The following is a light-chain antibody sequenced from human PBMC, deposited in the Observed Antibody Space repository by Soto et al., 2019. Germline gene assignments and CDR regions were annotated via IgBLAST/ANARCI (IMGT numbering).Light chain of an antibody. V-gene: IGLV2-14*01. CDR3: SSYTSTPSYV. J-gene: IGLJ1*01. Sequence: QSVLTQPASVSGSPGQSITISCTGTSSDVGGYNFVSWYQQHPGKAPKLIFSEVSNRPSGVSYRFSGSKSGNTASLTISGLQADDEADYYCSSYTSTPSYVFGTGTKV. CDR2: EVS. CDR1: SSDVGGYNF.